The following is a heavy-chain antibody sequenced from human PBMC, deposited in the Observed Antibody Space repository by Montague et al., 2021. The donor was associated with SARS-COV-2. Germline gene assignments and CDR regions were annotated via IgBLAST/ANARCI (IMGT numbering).Heavy chain of an antibody. D-gene: IGHD3-9*01. CDR1: GGSISSSSYY. V-gene: IGHV4-39*07. J-gene: IGHJ6*02. Sequence: SETLSLTCTVSGGSISSSSYYWGWIRQPPGKGLEWIGSIYYSGSTYYSTSLKSRFTISVDTSKNQFSLKLCSVTAADTAVYYGARDGSLRFEILIGPRHYYGGMDVWGQGTSVTVSS. CDR2: IYYSGST. CDR3: ARDGSLRFEILIGPRHYYGGMDV.